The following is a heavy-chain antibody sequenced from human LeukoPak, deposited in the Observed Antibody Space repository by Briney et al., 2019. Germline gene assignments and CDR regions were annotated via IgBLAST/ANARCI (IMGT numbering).Heavy chain of an antibody. CDR2: FDPEDGET. Sequence: ASVKVSCKVSGYTLTELSMHWVRQAPGKGLEWMGGFDPEDGETIYAQKFQGRVTMTEDTSTDTAYMELSSLRSDDTAVYYCARDFGPLYSSSWYFANFGGGQGTLVTVSS. J-gene: IGHJ4*02. CDR1: GYTLTELS. CDR3: ARDFGPLYSSSWYFANFG. D-gene: IGHD6-13*01. V-gene: IGHV1-24*01.